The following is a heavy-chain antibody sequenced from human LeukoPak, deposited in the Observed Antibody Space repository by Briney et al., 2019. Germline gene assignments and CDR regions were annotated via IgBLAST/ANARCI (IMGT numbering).Heavy chain of an antibody. J-gene: IGHJ4*02. V-gene: IGHV1-69*01. CDR3: ARAPGMGGIAARPPGY. D-gene: IGHD6-6*01. CDR1: GGTFSSYA. Sequence: KVSCKASGGTFSSYAISWVRQAPGQGLEWMGGIIPIFGTANYAQKFQGRVTITADESTSTAYMELSSLRSEDTAVYYCARAPGMGGIAARPPGYWGQGTLVTVSS. CDR2: IIPIFGTA.